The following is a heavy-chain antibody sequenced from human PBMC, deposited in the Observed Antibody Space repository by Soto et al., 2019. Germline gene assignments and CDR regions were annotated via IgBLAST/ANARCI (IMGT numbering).Heavy chain of an antibody. V-gene: IGHV4-31*03. D-gene: IGHD3-22*01. CDR1: GGSISSGAYY. Sequence: VQLQESGPGLVKPSQTLSLTCTVSGGSISSGAYYWTWIRQHPGRGLEWIGYIYYSGSTFSNPSRQSRVTISIDTSKNHFSLKLSSVTAADTAMYYCARFYHDSSGPAGGYWGQGTLVTVSS. J-gene: IGHJ4*01. CDR2: IYYSGST. CDR3: ARFYHDSSGPAGGY.